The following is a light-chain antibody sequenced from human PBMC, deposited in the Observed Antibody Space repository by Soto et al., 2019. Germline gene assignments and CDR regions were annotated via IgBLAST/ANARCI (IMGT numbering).Light chain of an antibody. CDR3: QVWDSRSDHHV. CDR1: NIGSKS. CDR2: YDS. Sequence: SYELTQPPSVSVAPGKTARITCGGNNIGSKSVHWYQQKAGQAPVLVIYYDSDRPSGIPERFSGSKSGNTATLTISRVEAGDEADYYCQVWDSRSDHHVFGGGTKLTVL. J-gene: IGLJ2*01. V-gene: IGLV3-21*04.